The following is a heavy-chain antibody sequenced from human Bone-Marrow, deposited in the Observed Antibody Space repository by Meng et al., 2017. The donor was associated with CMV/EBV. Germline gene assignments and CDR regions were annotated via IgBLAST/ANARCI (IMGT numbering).Heavy chain of an antibody. CDR3: ARRSYQLLYGYYYYGMDV. J-gene: IGHJ6*02. CDR1: GGTFSSYA. D-gene: IGHD2-2*02. CDR2: IIPILGIA. V-gene: IGHV1-69*10. Sequence: SVKVSCKASGGTFSSYAISWVRQAPGQGLEWMGGIIPILGIANYAQKFQGRVTITADKSTSTAYMELRSLRSEDTAVYYCARRSYQLLYGYYYYGMDVWGQGTTVTVSS.